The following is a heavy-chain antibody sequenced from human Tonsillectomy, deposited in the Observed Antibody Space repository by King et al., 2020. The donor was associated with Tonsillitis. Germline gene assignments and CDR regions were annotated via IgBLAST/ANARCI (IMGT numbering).Heavy chain of an antibody. CDR2: IIPIFGTA. CDR3: ARDPGTMVRDRTGLDY. CDR1: GGTFSSYA. J-gene: IGHJ4*02. D-gene: IGHD3-10*01. V-gene: IGHV1-69*01. Sequence: VQLVESGAEVKKPGSSVKVSCKASGGTFSSYAISWVRQAPGQGLEWMGGIIPIFGTANYAQKFQVRVTITADESTSTTYMELSSLRSEDTAVYYCARDPGTMVRDRTGLDYWGQGTLVTVSS.